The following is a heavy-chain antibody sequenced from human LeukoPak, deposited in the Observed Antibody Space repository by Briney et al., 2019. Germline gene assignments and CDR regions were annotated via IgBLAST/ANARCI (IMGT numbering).Heavy chain of an antibody. CDR1: GFTFSSYA. CDR3: ARVAPYYGGNSGFDY. Sequence: PGGSLRLSCAASGFTFSSYAMHWVRQAPGKGLEYVSAISSNGGSTYYANSVKGRFTISRDNSKNTLYLQMGSLRAEDMAVYYCARVAPYYGGNSGFDYWGQGTLVTVSS. D-gene: IGHD4-23*01. V-gene: IGHV3-64*01. J-gene: IGHJ4*02. CDR2: ISSNGGST.